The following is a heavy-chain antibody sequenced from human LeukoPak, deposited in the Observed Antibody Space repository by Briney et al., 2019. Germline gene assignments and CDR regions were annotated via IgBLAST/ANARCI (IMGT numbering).Heavy chain of an antibody. Sequence: GGSLRLSCVASGFTFSSYNMNWVRQAPGKGLEWVSSISSSSSYIYYADSVKGRFTISRDNAKNSLYLQMNSLRAEDTAVYHCARDSTVTTIDYWGQGTLVAVSS. V-gene: IGHV3-21*01. J-gene: IGHJ4*02. CDR1: GFTFSSYN. CDR2: ISSSSSYI. D-gene: IGHD4-17*01. CDR3: ARDSTVTTIDY.